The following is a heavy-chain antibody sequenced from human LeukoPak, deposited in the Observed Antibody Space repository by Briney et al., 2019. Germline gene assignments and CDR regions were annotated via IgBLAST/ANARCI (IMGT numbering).Heavy chain of an antibody. CDR2: IIPMSGTA. Sequence: SVKVSCKVSGGAFMNYVITWVRQAPGQGFEWMGRIIPMSGTANYPQKFQGRVTIMADKYTNTVYMELRRLRSEDTAVYFCARVGGSSGASDIWGQGTMVIVSS. V-gene: IGHV1-69*06. CDR3: ARVGGSSGASDI. D-gene: IGHD5-12*01. CDR1: GGAFMNYV. J-gene: IGHJ3*02.